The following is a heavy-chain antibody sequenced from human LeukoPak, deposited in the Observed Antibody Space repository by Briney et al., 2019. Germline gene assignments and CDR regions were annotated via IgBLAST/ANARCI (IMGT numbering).Heavy chain of an antibody. Sequence: ASVKVSCKASGYTFTSYDISWVRQAPGQGLEWMGWISAYNGNTNYAQKLQGRVTMTTDTSTSTAYMELRSLRSDDTAVYYCARQCDAYYDFWSGYYITRRYYYYYMDVWGKGTTVTVSS. D-gene: IGHD3-3*01. J-gene: IGHJ6*03. CDR1: GYTFTSYD. CDR3: ARQCDAYYDFWSGYYITRRYYYYYMDV. V-gene: IGHV1-18*01. CDR2: ISAYNGNT.